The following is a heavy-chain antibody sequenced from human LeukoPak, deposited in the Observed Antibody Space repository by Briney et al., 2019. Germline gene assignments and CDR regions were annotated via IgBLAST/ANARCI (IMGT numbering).Heavy chain of an antibody. CDR3: ARVQYYNILTGSFQY. J-gene: IGHJ4*02. V-gene: IGHV1-2*02. CDR2: INPNSGGT. Sequence: ASVKVSCKASGFTFTAYYMHWVRQAPGQGLEWMGWINPNSGGTNYAQKFQGRVTMTRDTSISTAYMELSRLRSDDTAYYYCARVQYYNILTGSFQYWGQGTLVTVSS. D-gene: IGHD3-9*01. CDR1: GFTFTAYY.